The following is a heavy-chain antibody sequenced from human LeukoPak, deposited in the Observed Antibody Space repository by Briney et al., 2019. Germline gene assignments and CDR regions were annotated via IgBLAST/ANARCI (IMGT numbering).Heavy chain of an antibody. Sequence: GGSLRLSCAASRFTFTNAWMSWVRQAPGKGLEWVGRIKSKTNGGTTDYAAPVKGRFSISRDDSKNMLYMQMNSLKTEDTAVYYCTTEVGGEDYWGQGTLVIVSS. V-gene: IGHV3-15*01. J-gene: IGHJ4*02. D-gene: IGHD2-15*01. CDR2: IKSKTNGGTT. CDR3: TTEVGGEDY. CDR1: RFTFTNAW.